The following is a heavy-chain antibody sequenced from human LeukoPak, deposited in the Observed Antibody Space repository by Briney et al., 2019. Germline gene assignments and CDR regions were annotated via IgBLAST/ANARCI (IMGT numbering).Heavy chain of an antibody. CDR1: GFTFSSYW. CDR2: INSDGSST. CDR3: ARVRWAWRAFDL. V-gene: IGHV3-74*01. D-gene: IGHD4-23*01. Sequence: GGSLRLSCASSGFTFSSYWMHWVRQAPGKGLVWVSRINSDGSSTSYADSVKGRFTISRDNAKNTLYLQMNSLRAEDTAVYYCARVRWAWRAFDLWGQGTMVTVSS. J-gene: IGHJ3*01.